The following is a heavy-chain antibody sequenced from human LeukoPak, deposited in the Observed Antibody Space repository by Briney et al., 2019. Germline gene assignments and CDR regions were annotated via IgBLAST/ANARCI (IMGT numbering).Heavy chain of an antibody. CDR1: GFTVSSNY. V-gene: IGHV3-53*01. Sequence: GGSLRLSCAASGFTVSSNYMSWVRQAPGKGLEWVLVIYSGGSTYYADSVKGRFTISRDNSKNTLYLQMNSLRAEDTAVYYCARDSPYVHVYWGQGTLVTVSS. CDR3: ARDSPYVHVY. J-gene: IGHJ4*02. CDR2: IYSGGST. D-gene: IGHD3-10*02.